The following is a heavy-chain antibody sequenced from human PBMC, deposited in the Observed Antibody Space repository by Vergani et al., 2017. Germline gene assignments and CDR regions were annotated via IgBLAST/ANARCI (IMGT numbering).Heavy chain of an antibody. V-gene: IGHV4-59*10. CDR3: ASLYRPVSSVVYYMDV. J-gene: IGHJ6*03. Sequence: QVQLQQWGAGLLKPSETLSLTCTVSGGSISSYYWSWIRQPAGKGLEWIGRIYTSGSTNYNPSLKSRVTMSVDTSKNQFSLKLSSVTAADTAVYYCASLYRPVSSVVYYMDVWGKGTTVTVSS. CDR2: IYTSGST. D-gene: IGHD4-11*01. CDR1: GGSISSYY.